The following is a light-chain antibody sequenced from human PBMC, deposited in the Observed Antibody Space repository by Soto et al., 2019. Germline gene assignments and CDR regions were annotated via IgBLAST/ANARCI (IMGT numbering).Light chain of an antibody. CDR1: SSDVGGYNY. CDR3: SSYTSSRTRV. CDR2: DVS. J-gene: IGLJ1*01. Sequence: QSALTKPASVSGSPGQSITISCTGTSSDVGGYNYVSWYQQHPGKAPKLMIYDVSNRPSGVSNRFSGSKSGNTASLTISGLQAEDEADYYCSSYTSSRTRVFGTGTKLTVL. V-gene: IGLV2-14*01.